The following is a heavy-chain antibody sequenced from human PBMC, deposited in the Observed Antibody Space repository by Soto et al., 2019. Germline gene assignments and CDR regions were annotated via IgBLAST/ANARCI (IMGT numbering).Heavy chain of an antibody. D-gene: IGHD3-3*01. CDR3: AKEDSTYYDFWSGYYPENWFDP. CDR2: ISGSGGST. Sequence: SGGSLRLSCAASGFTFSSYAMSWVRQAPGKGLEWVSAISGSGGSTYYADSVKGRFTISRDNSKNTLYLQMNSLRAEDTAVYYCAKEDSTYYDFWSGYYPENWFDPWGQGTLVTVSS. V-gene: IGHV3-23*01. CDR1: GFTFSSYA. J-gene: IGHJ5*02.